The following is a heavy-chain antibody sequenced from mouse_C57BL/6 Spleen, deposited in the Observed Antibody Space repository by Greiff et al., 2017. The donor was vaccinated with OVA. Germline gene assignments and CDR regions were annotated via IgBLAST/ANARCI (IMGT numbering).Heavy chain of an antibody. CDR3: ARNGYYLYYFDY. CDR2: INPSNGGT. D-gene: IGHD2-3*01. CDR1: GYTFTSYW. Sequence: QVQLQQPGTDLVKPGASVKLSCKASGYTFTSYWMHWVKQRPGQGLEWIGNINPSNGGTNYNEKFKSKATLTVDKSSSTAYMQLSSLTSEDSAVYYCARNGYYLYYFDYWGQGTTLTVSS. V-gene: IGHV1-53*01. J-gene: IGHJ2*01.